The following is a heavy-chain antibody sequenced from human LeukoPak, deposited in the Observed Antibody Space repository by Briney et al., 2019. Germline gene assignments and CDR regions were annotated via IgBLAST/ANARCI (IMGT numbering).Heavy chain of an antibody. Sequence: GGSLRLSCVASGFTFSSYGMHWVRQAPGKGLEWVAVISYDGSTTYYADSVKGRFTISRDNSKNTLYLQMNSLRGEDTAVYYCAKYRLVRGVITDYYFDYWGQGTLVTVSS. J-gene: IGHJ4*02. V-gene: IGHV3-30*18. CDR3: AKYRLVRGVITDYYFDY. CDR1: GFTFSSYG. D-gene: IGHD3-10*01. CDR2: ISYDGSTT.